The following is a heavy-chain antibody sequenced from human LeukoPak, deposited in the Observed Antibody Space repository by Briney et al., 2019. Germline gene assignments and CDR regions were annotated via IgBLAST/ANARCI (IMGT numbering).Heavy chain of an antibody. Sequence: GGSLRLSCPASGFTFGDYAMNWVRQAPGKGLEWVGFIRSKTYGGTTEYAASVQGRFTISRDDSKSIAYLQMTSLKTEDTAVYYCARAYDSMGYYQAHWGQGTLVTVSS. CDR3: ARAYDSMGYYQAH. D-gene: IGHD3-22*01. CDR1: GFTFGDYA. J-gene: IGHJ4*02. CDR2: IRSKTYGGTT. V-gene: IGHV3-49*04.